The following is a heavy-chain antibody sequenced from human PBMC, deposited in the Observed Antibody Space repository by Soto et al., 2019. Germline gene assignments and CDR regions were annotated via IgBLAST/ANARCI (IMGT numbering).Heavy chain of an antibody. J-gene: IGHJ4*02. CDR3: VRTSLVVAAATREDY. Sequence: EVQLVESGGGLVQPGESLRLSCAASGFTFSSYWMHWVPKPPGKGLVWVSRINSDGSSTSYAGSVKGRFTVSRNNAKNTLYLQMNSLSAEDTAVYYCVRTSLVVAAATREDYWGQGTLVTVSS. V-gene: IGHV3-74*01. CDR1: GFTFSSYW. CDR2: INSDGSST. D-gene: IGHD2-15*01.